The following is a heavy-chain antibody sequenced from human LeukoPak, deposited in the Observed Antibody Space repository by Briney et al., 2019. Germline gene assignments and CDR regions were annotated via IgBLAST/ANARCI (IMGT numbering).Heavy chain of an antibody. Sequence: AGGSLRLSCAASGFTFSSYAMSWVRQAPGKGLEWVSDISGGGATTFYADSVKGRFTISRDNSKNTLYLQLSSLRAEDTAVYYCAKSTGYSTTGRDFDSWGRGILVTVSS. CDR2: ISGGGATT. J-gene: IGHJ4*02. V-gene: IGHV3-23*01. D-gene: IGHD6-13*01. CDR3: AKSTGYSTTGRDFDS. CDR1: GFTFSSYA.